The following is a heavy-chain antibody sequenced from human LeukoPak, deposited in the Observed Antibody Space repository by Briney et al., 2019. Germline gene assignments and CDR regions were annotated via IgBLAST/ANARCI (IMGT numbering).Heavy chain of an antibody. J-gene: IGHJ6*03. CDR3: AKGSTAMIYYYYYYMDV. D-gene: IGHD5-18*01. CDR2: IYTSGST. V-gene: IGHV4-4*07. CDR1: GGSISSYY. Sequence: SETLSLTCTVSGGSISSYYWSWIRQPAGQGLEWIGRIYTSGSTNYNPSLKSRVTMSVDTSKNQFSLKLSSVTAADTAVYYCAKGSTAMIYYYYYYMDVWSKGTTVTVSS.